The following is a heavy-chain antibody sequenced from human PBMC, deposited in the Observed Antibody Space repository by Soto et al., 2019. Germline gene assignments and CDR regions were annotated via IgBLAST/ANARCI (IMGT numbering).Heavy chain of an antibody. Sequence: ASVKVSCKASGYTFTSYAMHSVRQAPGQRLEWMGWINAGNGNTKYSQKFQGRVTFTRDTSGSTGYMELSSMRSEETAVYYCARDREHGSWGNYYGMDVWGQETTFSISS. V-gene: IGHV1-3*01. D-gene: IGHD6-13*01. CDR3: ARDREHGSWGNYYGMDV. CDR2: INAGNGNT. CDR1: GYTFTSYA. J-gene: IGHJ6*02.